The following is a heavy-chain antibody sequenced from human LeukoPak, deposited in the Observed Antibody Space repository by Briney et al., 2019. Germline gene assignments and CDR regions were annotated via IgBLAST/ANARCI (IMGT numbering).Heavy chain of an antibody. CDR2: IKQDGSEK. CDR1: GFTFSSYW. V-gene: IGHV3-7*03. J-gene: IGHJ4*02. D-gene: IGHD3-16*01. Sequence: PGGSLRLSCAASGFTFSSYWMSWVRQAPGTGLEWVANIKQDGSEKNYVDSVKGRFIISRDNAKNSLYLQMNTLRADDTAVYYCARDGFGTGSNWGQGTLVTVSS. CDR3: ARDGFGTGSN.